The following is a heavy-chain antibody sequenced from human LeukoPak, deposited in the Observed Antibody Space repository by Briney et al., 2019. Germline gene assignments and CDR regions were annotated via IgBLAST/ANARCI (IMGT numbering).Heavy chain of an antibody. CDR3: AKGRFFPSYYFDY. Sequence: GGSLRLSCAGSGFAFGTYAMSWVRQAPGMGLEWVSSISADGQVTYYADSVKGRFTISRDNSKNTLYLQMNSLRAEDTAVYYCAKGRFFPSYYFDYWGQGTLVTVSS. V-gene: IGHV3-23*01. J-gene: IGHJ4*02. CDR1: GFAFGTYA. CDR2: ISADGQVT. D-gene: IGHD3-3*01.